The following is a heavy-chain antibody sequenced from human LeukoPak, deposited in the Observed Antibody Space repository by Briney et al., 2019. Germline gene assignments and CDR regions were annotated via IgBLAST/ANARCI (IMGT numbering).Heavy chain of an antibody. CDR2: MSYDGSNK. CDR1: GFTFSNYG. V-gene: IGHV3-30*18. J-gene: IGHJ6*02. D-gene: IGHD2-15*01. Sequence: GGSLRLSCAASGFTFSNYGMHWVRQDPGKGLEWVAVMSYDGSNKYYADSVKGRFTISRDNSKNTLYLQMNSLRAEDTAVYYCAKAGNEVAATRYYYYGMDVWGQGTTVTVSS. CDR3: AKAGNEVAATRYYYYGMDV.